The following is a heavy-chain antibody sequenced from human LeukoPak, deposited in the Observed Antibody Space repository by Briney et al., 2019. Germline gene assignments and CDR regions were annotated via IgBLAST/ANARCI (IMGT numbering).Heavy chain of an antibody. D-gene: IGHD3-22*01. Sequence: GGSLRLSCAASGFIVSSNYMSWVRQAPGKRLEWVSVFYSGSSANYADSVKGRFSISRDNSKNTVYLQMNSLRAEDTAVYYCARLYDSSAQDAFDIWGQGTMVTVSS. CDR3: ARLYDSSAQDAFDI. J-gene: IGHJ3*02. V-gene: IGHV3-53*05. CDR1: GFIVSSNY. CDR2: FYSGSSA.